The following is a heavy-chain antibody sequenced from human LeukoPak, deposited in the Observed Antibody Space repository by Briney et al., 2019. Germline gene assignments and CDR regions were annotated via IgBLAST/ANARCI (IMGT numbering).Heavy chain of an antibody. CDR3: AELGITMIGGV. J-gene: IGHJ6*04. CDR1: GFTFSSYE. CDR2: ISSSGSTI. V-gene: IGHV3-48*03. Sequence: PGGSLRLSCAASGFTFSSYEMNWVRQAPGKGLEGVSYISSSGSTIYYADSVKGRFTISRDNAKNSLYLQMNSLRAEDTAVYYCAELGITMIGGVCGKGTTVTISS. D-gene: IGHD3-10*02.